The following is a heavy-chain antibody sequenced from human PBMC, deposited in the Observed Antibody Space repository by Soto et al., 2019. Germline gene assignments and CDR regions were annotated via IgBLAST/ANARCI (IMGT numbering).Heavy chain of an antibody. CDR3: ARHNWNQLTNWFDP. CDR1: GGSISSGGYY. V-gene: IGHV4-31*03. D-gene: IGHD1-1*01. J-gene: IGHJ5*02. Sequence: PSETLSLTCTVSGGSISSGGYYWSWIRQHPGKGLEWIGYIYYSGSTYYNPSLKSRVTISVDTSKNQFSLKLSSVTAADTAVYYCARHNWNQLTNWFDPWGQGTLVTVSS. CDR2: IYYSGST.